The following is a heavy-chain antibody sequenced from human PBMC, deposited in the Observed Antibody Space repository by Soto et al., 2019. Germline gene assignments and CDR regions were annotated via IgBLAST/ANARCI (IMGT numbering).Heavy chain of an antibody. CDR1: GFTFSTYG. CDR2: IWYDGSNK. D-gene: IGHD3-16*02. CDR3: ARGDGDLSVWFAP. V-gene: IGHV3-33*01. Sequence: QVQLLESGGGVVQPGRSLRLSCAASGFTFSTYGMHWVRQAPGQGLEWVAVIWYDGSNKYYADSVKGRFTISRDNSKNTGYLQMNILRAEETAVYYCARGDGDLSVWFAPCGQGTLVTVSS. J-gene: IGHJ5*02.